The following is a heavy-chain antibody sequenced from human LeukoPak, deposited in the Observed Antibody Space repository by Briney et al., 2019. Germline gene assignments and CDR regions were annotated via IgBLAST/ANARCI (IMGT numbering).Heavy chain of an antibody. V-gene: IGHV3-53*01. CDR3: ARGGYVSGWYVLDY. CDR2: IYSGGSI. Sequence: GGSLRLSCAASWFTVSSNYMSWVRQAPGKGLEWVSVIYSGGSINYADSVKGRFTVSRDNSKNPLYLQMNSLSAEDTAVYYCARGGYVSGWYVLDYWGQGTLVTVSS. CDR1: WFTVSSNY. J-gene: IGHJ4*02. D-gene: IGHD6-19*01.